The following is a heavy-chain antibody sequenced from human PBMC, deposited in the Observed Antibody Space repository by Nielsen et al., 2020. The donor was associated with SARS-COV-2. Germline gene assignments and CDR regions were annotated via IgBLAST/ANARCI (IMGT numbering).Heavy chain of an antibody. CDR2: INPDGSMK. V-gene: IGHV3-7*05. D-gene: IGHD1-1*01. Sequence: GGSLRLSCAASGFPFRTSWMNWVRQGPGKRLEWVANINPDGSMKRHVDSVMGRFTISRDNARDSLYLQMNNLRAEDTAIYYCLQGGASWGQGTLVTVSS. CDR3: LQGGAS. CDR1: GFPFRTSW. J-gene: IGHJ5*02.